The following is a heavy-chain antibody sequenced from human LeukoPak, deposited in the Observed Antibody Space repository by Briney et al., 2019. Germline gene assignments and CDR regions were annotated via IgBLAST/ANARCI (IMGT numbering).Heavy chain of an antibody. D-gene: IGHD6-6*01. CDR2: ISYDGSNK. J-gene: IGHJ6*02. CDR1: GFTFSSYG. V-gene: IGHV3-30*18. Sequence: PGGSLRLSCAASGFTFSSYGMHWVRQAPGKGLEWVAVISYDGSNKYYADSVKGRFTISRDNSKNTLYLQMNSLRAEDTAVYYCAKAAANSSGYYYYGMDVWGQGTTVTVSS. CDR3: AKAAANSSGYYYYGMDV.